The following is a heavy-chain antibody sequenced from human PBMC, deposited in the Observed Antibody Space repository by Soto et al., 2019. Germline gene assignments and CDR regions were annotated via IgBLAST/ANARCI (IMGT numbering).Heavy chain of an antibody. CDR1: GYTFTSYG. V-gene: IGHV1-18*01. Sequence: QVHLVQSGAEVKKPGASVKVSCKASGYTFTSYGITWVRQAPGQGLEWMGWISAHNGNTDYAQKLQGRVIVTRDTSTSTPSMELRSLRSDDTAVYYCARGRYGDYGGQGALVTVSS. D-gene: IGHD1-1*01. CDR3: ARGRYGDY. J-gene: IGHJ4*02. CDR2: ISAHNGNT.